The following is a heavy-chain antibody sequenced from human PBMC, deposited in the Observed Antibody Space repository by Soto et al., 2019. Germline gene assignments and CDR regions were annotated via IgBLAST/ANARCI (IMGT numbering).Heavy chain of an antibody. D-gene: IGHD2-21*02. CDR3: ARARESVVTPAEYFQH. J-gene: IGHJ1*01. V-gene: IGHV1-46*01. CDR1: GYTFTSYY. CDR2: INPSGGST. Sequence: ASVKVSCKASGYTFTSYYMHWVRQAPGQGLEWMGIINPSGGSTSYAQKFQGRVTMTRDTSTSTVYMELSSLRSEDTAVYYCARARESVVTPAEYFQHWGQGTLVTVSS.